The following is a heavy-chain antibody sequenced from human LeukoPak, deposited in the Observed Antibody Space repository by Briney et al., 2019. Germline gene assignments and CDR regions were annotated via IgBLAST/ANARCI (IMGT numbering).Heavy chain of an antibody. Sequence: GGTLRLSCAVSGFTFSGYSMNWVRQAPGKGLEWVCGINWNGGSTGYAAPVRGRFTISKDNAKNSLYLQMNSLRAEDTALYYCARGTYYDSDGADYWGQGTLVTVSS. D-gene: IGHD3-22*01. V-gene: IGHV3-20*04. CDR1: GFTFSGYS. CDR3: ARGTYYDSDGADY. CDR2: INWNGGST. J-gene: IGHJ4*02.